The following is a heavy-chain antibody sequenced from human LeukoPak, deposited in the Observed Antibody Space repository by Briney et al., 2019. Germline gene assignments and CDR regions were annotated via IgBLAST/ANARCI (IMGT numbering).Heavy chain of an antibody. J-gene: IGHJ3*02. D-gene: IGHD2-21*02. CDR1: GFTFSNAW. CDR2: ISSGGNYK. CDR3: AKVLVVTATEDAFDI. V-gene: IGHV3-21*04. Sequence: PGGSLRLSCAASGFTFSNAWMSWVRQAPGKGLEWVSSISSGGNYKYFADSVKGRFTISRDNAKNSLYLQMNSLRAEDTALYYCAKVLVVTATEDAFDIWGQGTMVTVSS.